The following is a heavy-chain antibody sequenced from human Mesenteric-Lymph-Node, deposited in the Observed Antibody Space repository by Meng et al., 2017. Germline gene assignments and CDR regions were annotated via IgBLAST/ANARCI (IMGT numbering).Heavy chain of an antibody. D-gene: IGHD3-22*01. J-gene: IGHJ4*02. CDR3: ARLGSDTSGYYYFDF. V-gene: IGHV5-51*01. Sequence: KVSCKGSGYSFTSYWIGWVRQMPGKGLEWMGIIYPGDSDTRDSPSFQGQVTISADKSISTAYLQWSSLKASDTAMYYCARLGSDTSGYYYFDFWGQGTLVTVSS. CDR2: IYPGDSDT. CDR1: GYSFTSYW.